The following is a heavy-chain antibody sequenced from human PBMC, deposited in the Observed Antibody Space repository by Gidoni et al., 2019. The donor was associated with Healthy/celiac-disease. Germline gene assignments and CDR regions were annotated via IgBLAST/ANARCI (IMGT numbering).Heavy chain of an antibody. D-gene: IGHD5-12*01. V-gene: IGHV3-66*02. CDR1: GFTVSSNY. Sequence: EVQLVESGGGLVQPGGSLRLSGAACGFTVSSNYMSWGRQAPGKGLGWFSVIYSGGSTYYADSVKGRFTISRDNSKNTLYLQMNSLRAEDTAVYYCARGGLDGYNYWDFDYWGQGTLVTVSS. J-gene: IGHJ4*02. CDR3: ARGGLDGYNYWDFDY. CDR2: IYSGGST.